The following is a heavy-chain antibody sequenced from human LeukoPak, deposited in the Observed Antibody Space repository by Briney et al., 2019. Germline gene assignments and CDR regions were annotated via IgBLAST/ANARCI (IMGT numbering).Heavy chain of an antibody. Sequence: PSETLSLTCTVSGDSISSGDYYWSWIRQPAGKGLEWIGRISSSGSTNYNPSLKSRVTISVDTSKNQFSLKLSSVTAADTAVYYCARGRGRSTTVTIHNFPIRNWFDPWGQGTLVTVSS. CDR2: ISSSGST. D-gene: IGHD4-17*01. V-gene: IGHV4-61*02. CDR1: GDSISSGDYY. J-gene: IGHJ5*02. CDR3: ARGRGRSTTVTIHNFPIRNWFDP.